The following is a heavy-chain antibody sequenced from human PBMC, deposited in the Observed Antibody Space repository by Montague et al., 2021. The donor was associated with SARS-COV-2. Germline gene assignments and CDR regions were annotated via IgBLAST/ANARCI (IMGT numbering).Heavy chain of an antibody. J-gene: IGHJ6*02. CDR3: ARAQGGNYYYGMDV. CDR2: ISGSGSTT. V-gene: IGHV3-23*01. D-gene: IGHD3-16*01. CDR1: GFSFSSCA. Sequence: RSLSSAASGFSFSSCAMSWVRQAPGEGLEWVSSISGSGSTTDYADSVKGRFTISRDNSKNTLYLQMNSLRVEDTAVYYCARAQGGNYYYGMDVWGQGTTVTVSS.